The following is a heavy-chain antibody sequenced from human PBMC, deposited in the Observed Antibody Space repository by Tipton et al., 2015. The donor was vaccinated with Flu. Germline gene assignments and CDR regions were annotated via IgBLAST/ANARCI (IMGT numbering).Heavy chain of an antibody. CDR3: ARDLWNDRRAYYYYGVDV. V-gene: IGHV4-39*07. Sequence: LRLSCTVSGDSISTTIYYWGWVRQPPGKGLEWIGSIYYSGTTYYNPSLKSRVTISVDSSTNESSLTLASLTAADTAVYYCARDLWNDRRAYYYYGVDVWGQGTTVTVSS. CDR2: IYYSGTT. CDR1: GDSISTTIYY. J-gene: IGHJ6*02. D-gene: IGHD1-1*01.